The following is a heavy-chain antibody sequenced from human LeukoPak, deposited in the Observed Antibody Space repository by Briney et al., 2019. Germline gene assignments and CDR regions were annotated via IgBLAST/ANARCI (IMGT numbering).Heavy chain of an antibody. CDR2: ISPTNGDT. J-gene: IGHJ3*01. CDR3: ATDEYHTLHL. CDR1: EYTFTGYY. Sequence: ASVKVSCKASEYTFTGYYMHWVRQAPGQRLEWMGWISPTNGDTNYAQNFQGRVTMTRDMSITTAYLDLSGLTSDDTAVYFCATDEYHTLHLWGQGTMVTVPS. D-gene: IGHD2-2*01. V-gene: IGHV1-2*02.